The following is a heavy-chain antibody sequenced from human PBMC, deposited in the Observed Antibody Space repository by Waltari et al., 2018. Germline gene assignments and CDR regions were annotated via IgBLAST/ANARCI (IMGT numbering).Heavy chain of an antibody. Sequence: QVQLQESGPGLVKPSETLSLTCTVSGGSISSYYWSWIRQPPGKGLEWIGYIYYSGSTHYNPSLKLRVTISVDTSKNQFSLKLSSVTAADTAVYYCAPSKGLYYYGMDVWGQGTTVTVSS. J-gene: IGHJ6*02. CDR1: GGSISSYY. CDR2: IYYSGST. CDR3: APSKGLYYYGMDV. V-gene: IGHV4-59*01.